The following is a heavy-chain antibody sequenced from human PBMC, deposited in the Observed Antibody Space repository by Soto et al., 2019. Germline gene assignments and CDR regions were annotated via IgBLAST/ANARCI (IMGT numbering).Heavy chain of an antibody. Sequence: ASVKVSCKASGYIFTDHLIHWVRQSPGQGLQWVGWVHPDSGGTDVAQAFQDRVTMTADTSITTAYMDLARLRPDDTAIFYCARGAQGFFPVSGIYFYFDHWGQGTPVTVSS. J-gene: IGHJ4*02. CDR2: VHPDSGGT. D-gene: IGHD3-22*01. V-gene: IGHV1-2*02. CDR3: ARGAQGFFPVSGIYFYFDH. CDR1: GYIFTDHL.